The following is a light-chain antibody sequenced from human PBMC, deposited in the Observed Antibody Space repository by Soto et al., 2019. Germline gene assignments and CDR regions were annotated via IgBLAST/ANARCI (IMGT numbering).Light chain of an antibody. CDR1: QSISTW. CDR2: KAS. Sequence: IQMTQSPSTLPASVGDRITITCRASQSISTWLAWYQQKPGKAPNLLIYKASYLASGVPSRFSGGGSGTEFTLTISSLQPDDFATYYCQQYSSYWTFGQGTKV. J-gene: IGKJ1*01. CDR3: QQYSSYWT. V-gene: IGKV1-5*03.